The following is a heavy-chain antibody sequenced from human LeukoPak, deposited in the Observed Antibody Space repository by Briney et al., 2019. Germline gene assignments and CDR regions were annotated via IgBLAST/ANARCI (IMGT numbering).Heavy chain of an antibody. CDR3: AREGRGDNGGYYKGY. Sequence: SVKVSCKASGGTFSSYAISWVRQAPGQGLEWMGGIIPIFGTANYAQKFQGRVTITTDESTSTAYMELSSLRSDDTAVYYCAREGRGDNGGYYKGYWGQGTLVTVSS. CDR2: IIPIFGTA. CDR1: GGTFSSYA. J-gene: IGHJ4*02. V-gene: IGHV1-69*05. D-gene: IGHD3-3*01.